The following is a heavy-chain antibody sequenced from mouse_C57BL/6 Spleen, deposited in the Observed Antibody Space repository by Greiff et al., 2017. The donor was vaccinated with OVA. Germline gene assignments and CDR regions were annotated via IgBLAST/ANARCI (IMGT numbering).Heavy chain of an antibody. Sequence: EVKLVESGGGLVKPGGSLKLSCAASGFTFSSYAMSWVRQTPEKRLEWVATISDGGSYTYYPDNVKGRFTISRDNAKNNLYLQMSQLKAEDTAMYYCARGASTAEREMDYWGQGTSVTVSS. CDR1: GFTFSSYA. CDR3: ARGASTAEREMDY. V-gene: IGHV5-4*03. CDR2: ISDGGSYT. J-gene: IGHJ4*01. D-gene: IGHD1-2*01.